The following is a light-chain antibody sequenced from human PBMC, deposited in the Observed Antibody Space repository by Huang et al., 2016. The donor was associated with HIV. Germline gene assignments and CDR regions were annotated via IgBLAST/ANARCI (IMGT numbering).Light chain of an antibody. CDR3: QHYGSA. CDR1: PSVRDSY. Sequence: VLTQSPGTLSLSPGERAPLPCSASPSVRDSYTSWSQHKPGQAPRRLLYGTFRSAACIPDRCSGSGWGTGFTVTISRLDPEDSAVYYCQHYGSAFGQGTKVEIK. V-gene: IGKV3-20*01. CDR2: GTF. J-gene: IGKJ1*01.